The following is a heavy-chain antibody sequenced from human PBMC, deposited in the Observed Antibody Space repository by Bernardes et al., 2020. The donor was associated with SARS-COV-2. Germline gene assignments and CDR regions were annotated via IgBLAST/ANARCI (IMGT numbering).Heavy chain of an antibody. D-gene: IGHD3-10*01. CDR3: ARMVEDYGSGVLSRDYYYYYGMDV. J-gene: IGHJ6*02. CDR2: IFSNDEK. V-gene: IGHV2-26*01. Sequence: SGPTLVKPTETLTLTCTVSGFSLSNARMGVSWIRQPPGKALEWLAHIFSNDEKSYSTSLKSRLTISKDTSKSQVVLTMTNMDPVDTATYYCARMVEDYGSGVLSRDYYYYYGMDVWGQGTTVTVSS. CDR1: GFSLSNARMG.